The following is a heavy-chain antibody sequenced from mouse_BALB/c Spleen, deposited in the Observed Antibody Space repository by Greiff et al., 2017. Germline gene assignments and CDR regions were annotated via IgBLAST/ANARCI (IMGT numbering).Heavy chain of an antibody. Sequence: LQQSGPELVKPGASVRISCKASGYTFTSYYIHWVKQRPGQGLEWIGWIYPGNVNTKYNEKFKGKATLTADKSSSTAYMQLSSLTSEDSAVYFCARGGTATFDYWGQGTTLTVSS. D-gene: IGHD1-2*01. CDR3: ARGGTATFDY. CDR1: GYTFTSYY. J-gene: IGHJ2*01. V-gene: IGHV1S56*01. CDR2: IYPGNVNT.